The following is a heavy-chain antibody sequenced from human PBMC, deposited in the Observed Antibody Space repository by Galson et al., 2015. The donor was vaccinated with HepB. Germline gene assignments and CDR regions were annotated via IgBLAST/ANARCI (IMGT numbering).Heavy chain of an antibody. Sequence: SLRLSCAAYGFTFSSYAMSWVRQAPGKGLEWVSTISGSGDSTYYADSVKGRFTISRDNSKNTLYLQMNSLKAEDTAVYYCAKGGQYYDFWSGPDYWGQGTLVTVSS. CDR1: GFTFSSYA. V-gene: IGHV3-23*01. CDR2: ISGSGDST. CDR3: AKGGQYYDFWSGPDY. J-gene: IGHJ4*02. D-gene: IGHD3-3*01.